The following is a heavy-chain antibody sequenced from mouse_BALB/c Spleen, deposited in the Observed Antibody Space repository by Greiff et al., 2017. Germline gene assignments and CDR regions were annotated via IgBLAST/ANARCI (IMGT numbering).Heavy chain of an antibody. Sequence: LQQPGSELVRPGASVKLSCKASGYTFTSYWMHWVKQRPGQGLEWIGNIYPGSGSTNYDEKFKSKATLTVDTSSSTAYMQLSSLTSEDSAVYDCTRSYGAYWGQGTLVTVSA. D-gene: IGHD1-1*01. CDR2: IYPGSGST. J-gene: IGHJ3*01. V-gene: IGHV1S22*01. CDR3: TRSYGAY. CDR1: GYTFTSYW.